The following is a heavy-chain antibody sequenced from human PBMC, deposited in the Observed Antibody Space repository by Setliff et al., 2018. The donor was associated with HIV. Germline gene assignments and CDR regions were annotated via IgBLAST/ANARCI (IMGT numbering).Heavy chain of an antibody. CDR3: PRDRSIVATPLLDS. CDR1: GFTFDSYS. CDR2: ISGRSLHI. J-gene: IGHJ4*02. D-gene: IGHD5-12*01. Sequence: GGSLRLSCAASGFTFDSYSMNWVRQAPGKGLEWVASISGRSLHIYYADSVKVRFIISRDNPKNSLYLQMNSLKADDTAVHYCPRDRSIVATPLLDSWGQETLVTVAS. V-gene: IGHV3-21*03.